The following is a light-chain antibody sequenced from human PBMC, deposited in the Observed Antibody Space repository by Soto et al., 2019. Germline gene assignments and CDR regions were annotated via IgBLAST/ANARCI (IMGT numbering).Light chain of an antibody. CDR1: TTDIGNYNY. Sequence: QSALTQPASVSGSLGQSITISCTGTTTDIGNYNYVSWYQQSPGKAPKLLIYEVSNRPSGVSSRFSGSKSGNTASLAISGLQSDDEADYYCASWDDSLNGWVFGGGTKLTVL. CDR3: ASWDDSLNGWV. V-gene: IGLV2-14*01. CDR2: EVS. J-gene: IGLJ3*02.